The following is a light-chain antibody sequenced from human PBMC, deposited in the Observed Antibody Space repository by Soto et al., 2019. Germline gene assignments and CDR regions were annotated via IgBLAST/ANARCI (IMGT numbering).Light chain of an antibody. CDR3: CSYGGSNNYV. CDR1: SSDVGGYTY. V-gene: IGLV2-8*01. J-gene: IGLJ1*01. Sequence: QSALTQPPSASGSPGQSVTISCTGTSSDVGGYTYVSWFQQHPGKAPELMFCEVSKRPAGVPDRFSGSRSGNTASLTVSGLQGEDAADYCCCSYGGSNNYVFGTGTKLTVL. CDR2: EVS.